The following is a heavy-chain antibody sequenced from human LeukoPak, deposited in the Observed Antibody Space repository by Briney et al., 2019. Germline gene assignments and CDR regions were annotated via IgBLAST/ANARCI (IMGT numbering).Heavy chain of an antibody. CDR3: ARTYGSGSYLIVEFDY. Sequence: ASVKVSCKASGGTFSSYTINWVRQAPGQGLEWMGWINPNSGGTNYAQKFQGRVTMTRDTSISTAYMELSRLRSDDTAVYYCARTYGSGSYLIVEFDYWGQGTLVTVSS. D-gene: IGHD3-10*01. CDR1: GGTFSSYT. CDR2: INPNSGGT. V-gene: IGHV1-2*02. J-gene: IGHJ4*02.